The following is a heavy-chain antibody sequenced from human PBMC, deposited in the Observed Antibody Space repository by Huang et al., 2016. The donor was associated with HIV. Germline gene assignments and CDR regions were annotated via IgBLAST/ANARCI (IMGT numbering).Heavy chain of an antibody. D-gene: IGHD6-13*01. CDR3: ASQHIGAAATWF. CDR1: GDFISSTNYY. Sequence: QLQLQESVPGQVKPSETLSLTCTVSGDFISSTNYYWGWIRQSPGKGLEWVGSVYKSGSTNYNPSLKSRVTFSVETSRNQFSLRLNSVTAADTAVYYCASQHIGAAATWFWGRGTQVAVSS. CDR2: VYKSGST. V-gene: IGHV4-39*01. J-gene: IGHJ4*02.